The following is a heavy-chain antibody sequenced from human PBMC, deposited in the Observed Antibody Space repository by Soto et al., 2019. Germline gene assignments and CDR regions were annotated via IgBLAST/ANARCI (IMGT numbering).Heavy chain of an antibody. CDR3: ARDTVAVAGTDY. CDR1: VTVTSNY. D-gene: IGHD6-19*01. Sequence: EVQLVESGGGLVQPGGSLRLSCAASVTVTSNYMTWVRQAPGKGREWVSVIYSAGSTYSADSVKGRFTISRDNSRNTLYLQTTGLRAEDPDVYYCARDTVAVAGTDYWGQGTLVTVSS. V-gene: IGHV3-66*01. CDR2: IYSAGST. J-gene: IGHJ4*02.